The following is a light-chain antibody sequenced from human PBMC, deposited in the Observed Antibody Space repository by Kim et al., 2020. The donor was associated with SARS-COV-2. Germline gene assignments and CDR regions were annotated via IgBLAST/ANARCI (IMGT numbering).Light chain of an antibody. CDR3: QQYNNWPRT. V-gene: IGKV3D-15*01. CDR2: GAS. J-gene: IGKJ1*01. Sequence: EIVMTQSPATLSGSPGERATLSCRASQSVSSNLVWYQHKPGQAPRLLIYGASTRATGIPARFSGSGSGTEFTLTISSLQSEDFAVYYCQQYNNWPRTFGQGTKVEIK. CDR1: QSVSSN.